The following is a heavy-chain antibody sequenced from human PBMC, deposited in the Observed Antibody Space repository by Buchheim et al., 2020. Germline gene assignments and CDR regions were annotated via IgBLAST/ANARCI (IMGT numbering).Heavy chain of an antibody. CDR1: GGSISSSSYY. CDR2: IYYSGST. Sequence: QLQLQESGPGLVKPSETLSLTCTVSGGSISSSSYYWGWIRQPPGKGLEWIGYIYYSGSTYYNPSLKSRVTISVDTSKNQFSLKLSSVTAADTAVYYCARAIRFLEWLPYNWFDPWGQGTL. V-gene: IGHV4-30-4*08. CDR3: ARAIRFLEWLPYNWFDP. D-gene: IGHD3-3*01. J-gene: IGHJ5*02.